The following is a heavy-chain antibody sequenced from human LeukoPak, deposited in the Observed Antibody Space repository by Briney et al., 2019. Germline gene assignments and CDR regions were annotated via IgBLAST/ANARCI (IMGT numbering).Heavy chain of an antibody. D-gene: IGHD3-10*01. CDR1: GFNLGNYA. CDR2: ISDNGYNT. J-gene: IGHJ4*02. Sequence: GGSLRLSCAASGFNLGNYAMSWFRQAPGKGLEWVSAISDNGYNTYYADSVKGRFTISSESSGNTLSLQMHNLRAEDTAVYYCAKGVRLWFAFYFDYWGQGTLVTVSS. V-gene: IGHV3-23*01. CDR3: AKGVRLWFAFYFDY.